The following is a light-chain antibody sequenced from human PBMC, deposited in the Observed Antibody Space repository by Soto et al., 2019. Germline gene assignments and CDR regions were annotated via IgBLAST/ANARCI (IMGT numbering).Light chain of an antibody. V-gene: IGLV1-44*01. J-gene: IGLJ3*02. CDR1: NSNIGRYS. Sequence: QSALTQPPSLSGTPGQRVTISCSGSNSNIGRYSVNWYQHFPGTAPKILIYSDDERPSGVPDRFSGSKSGTSASLAISRLQSEDEAEYYCAAWDDNLNGPLFGGGTKVTVL. CDR3: AAWDDNLNGPL. CDR2: SDD.